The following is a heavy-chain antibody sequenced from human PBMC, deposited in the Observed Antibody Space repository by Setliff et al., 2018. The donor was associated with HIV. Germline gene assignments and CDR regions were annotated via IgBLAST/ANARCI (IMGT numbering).Heavy chain of an antibody. J-gene: IGHJ4*02. CDR1: GDSISSGYY. D-gene: IGHD1-26*01. Sequence: PSETLSLTCDVSGDSISSGYYWGWIRQPPGKGLEWIGSIYYSGSTYYNPSLKSRVTISVDTSKNQFSLKLSSVTAADTAVYYCASPTSDLYSGSPEWGQGTLVTAPQ. CDR2: IYYSGST. CDR3: ASPTSDLYSGSPE. V-gene: IGHV4-38-2*01.